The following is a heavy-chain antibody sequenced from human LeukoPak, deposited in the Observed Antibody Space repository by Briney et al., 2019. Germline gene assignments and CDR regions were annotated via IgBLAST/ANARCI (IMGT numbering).Heavy chain of an antibody. Sequence: KASETLSLTCTVSGGSISSYYWSWFRQPPGKGLEWIGYIYYSGTTNYNPSLKSRVTISVDTSKNQFSLNLTSVTAADTAVYYCARMSYYYDNLDYWGQGILVTVSS. CDR2: IYYSGTT. J-gene: IGHJ4*02. D-gene: IGHD3-22*01. V-gene: IGHV4-59*08. CDR3: ARMSYYYDNLDY. CDR1: GGSISSYY.